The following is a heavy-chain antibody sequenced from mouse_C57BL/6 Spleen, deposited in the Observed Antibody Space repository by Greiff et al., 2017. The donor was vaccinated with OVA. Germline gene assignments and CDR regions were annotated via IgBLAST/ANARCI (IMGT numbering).Heavy chain of an antibody. D-gene: IGHD4-1*02. V-gene: IGHV1-5*01. CDR2: IYPGNSDT. CDR1: GYTFTSYW. CDR3: TSFSPTGAFDY. Sequence: EVQLQQSGTVLARPGASVKMSCKTSGYTFTSYWMHWVKQRPGQGLEWIGAIYPGNSDTSYNQKFKGKAKLTAVTSASTAYMELSSLTNEASAVYYCTSFSPTGAFDYWGQGTTLTVSS. J-gene: IGHJ2*01.